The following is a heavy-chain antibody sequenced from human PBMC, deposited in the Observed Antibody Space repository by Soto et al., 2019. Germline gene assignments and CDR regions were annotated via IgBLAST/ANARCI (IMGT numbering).Heavy chain of an antibody. CDR2: IYFRGST. CDR1: VGSISSGDYY. CDR3: ARAQLVGYYFDY. V-gene: IGHV4-30-4*01. D-gene: IGHD2-2*01. Sequence: SETLSLTCTVSVGSISSGDYYWCWLRQPPGKGLEWIGYIYFRGSTYYNPSLKSRVTISVDTSKNQFSLKLNSVTAADTAVYYCARAQLVGYYFDYWGQGILVTVSS. J-gene: IGHJ4*02.